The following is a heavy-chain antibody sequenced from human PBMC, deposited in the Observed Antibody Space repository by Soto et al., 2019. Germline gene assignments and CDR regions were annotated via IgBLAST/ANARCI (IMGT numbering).Heavy chain of an antibody. CDR2: ISYHGSNR. J-gene: IGHJ4*02. CDR1: GFTFSTYG. CDR3: VKGNDFGNY. Sequence: QVQLVESGGGVVQPGMSLRLSCAASGFTFSTYGMHWVRQAPGKGLEWVALISYHGSNRYYADSVKGRFTISRDNSKNTLYLQMNNLRADDTAIYYFVKGNDFGNYWGQGILVTVSS. D-gene: IGHD1-1*01. V-gene: IGHV3-30*18.